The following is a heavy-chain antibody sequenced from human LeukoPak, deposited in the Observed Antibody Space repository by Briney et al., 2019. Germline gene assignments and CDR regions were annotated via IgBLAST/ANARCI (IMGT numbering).Heavy chain of an antibody. CDR1: GGSFSGYY. Sequence: SETLSLTCAVYGGSFSGYYWSWIRQPPGKGLEWIGAINHSGSTNYNPSLKSRVTISVDTSKNQFSLKLSSVTAADTAVYYCARARKGSGWYRGTYYFDYWGQGTLVTVSS. CDR2: INHSGST. V-gene: IGHV4-34*01. J-gene: IGHJ4*02. CDR3: ARARKGSGWYRGTYYFDY. D-gene: IGHD6-19*01.